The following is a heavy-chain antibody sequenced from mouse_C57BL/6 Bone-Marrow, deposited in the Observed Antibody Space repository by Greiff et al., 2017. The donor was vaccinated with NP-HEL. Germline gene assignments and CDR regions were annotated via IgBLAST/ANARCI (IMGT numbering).Heavy chain of an antibody. Sequence: EVKLEESGPGLVKPSQSLSLTCSVTGYSITSGYYWNWIRQFPGNKLEWMGYISYDGSNNYNPSLKNRISITRDTSKNQFFLKLKSVTTEDTATYYCARGDGSSFYWGQGTTLTVSS. D-gene: IGHD1-1*01. J-gene: IGHJ2*01. CDR1: GYSITSGYY. V-gene: IGHV3-6*01. CDR2: ISYDGSN. CDR3: ARGDGSSFY.